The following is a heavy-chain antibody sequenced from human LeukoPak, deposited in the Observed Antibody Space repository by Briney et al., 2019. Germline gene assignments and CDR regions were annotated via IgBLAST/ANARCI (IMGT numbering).Heavy chain of an antibody. D-gene: IGHD3-9*01. V-gene: IGHV3-30*04. CDR3: ARDSSGYYIGGYFDY. CDR1: GFTFSSYV. Sequence: GRSLRLSCAASGFTFSSYVMHWVRQAPGKGLEWVAVVSYDGSNKYYADSVKGRFTISRDNSKNTLYLDMNSLRAEDTAVYYCARDSSGYYIGGYFDYWGQGTLVTVSS. J-gene: IGHJ4*02. CDR2: VSYDGSNK.